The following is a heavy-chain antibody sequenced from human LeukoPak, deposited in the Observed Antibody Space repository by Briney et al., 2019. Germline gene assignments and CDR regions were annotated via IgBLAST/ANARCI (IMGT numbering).Heavy chain of an antibody. V-gene: IGHV1-69*04. J-gene: IGHJ4*02. Sequence: GASVKVSCKASGGTFSSYAISWVRQAPGQGLEWMGRIIPILGIANYAQKCQGRVTITADKSTSTAYMELSSLRSEDTAVYYCARPIVGATTWDLDYWGQGTLVTVSS. D-gene: IGHD1-26*01. CDR3: ARPIVGATTWDLDY. CDR2: IIPILGIA. CDR1: GGTFSSYA.